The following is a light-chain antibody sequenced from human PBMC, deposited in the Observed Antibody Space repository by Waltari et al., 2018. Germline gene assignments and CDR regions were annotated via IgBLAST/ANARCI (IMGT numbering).Light chain of an antibody. CDR1: SSNIGSNS. Sequence: QSLLTQPPSISGAPGQRVTISCSGGSSNIGSNSVNWYEQVPGTAPKLVMFRNDQRPSGVSDRFSGSKSGTSASLAINGLLSADENDYICAAWDDSLNAWIFGGGTRLTVL. CDR2: RND. J-gene: IGLJ3*02. V-gene: IGLV1-44*01. CDR3: AAWDDSLNAWI.